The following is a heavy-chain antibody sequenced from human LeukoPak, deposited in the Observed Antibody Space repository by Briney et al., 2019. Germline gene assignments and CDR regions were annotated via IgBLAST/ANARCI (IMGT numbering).Heavy chain of an antibody. CDR1: GFTFSSYA. J-gene: IGHJ6*02. CDR2: ISSDGGST. CDR3: ARTWSGIYGMDV. V-gene: IGHV3-64*01. D-gene: IGHD3-3*01. Sequence: GGSLRLSCAASGFTFSSYAMHWVRQAPGKGLEYVSAISSDGGSTYYANSVKGRFTISRDNSKNTLYLQMGSLRAEDMAVYYCARTWSGIYGMDVWGQGTTATVSS.